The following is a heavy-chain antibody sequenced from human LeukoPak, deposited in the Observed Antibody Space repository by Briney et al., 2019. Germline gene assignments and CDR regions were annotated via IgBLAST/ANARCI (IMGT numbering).Heavy chain of an antibody. CDR1: GFTFSDYY. CDR2: ISSSGSTI. CDR3: AGATPVAGKAFDP. J-gene: IGHJ5*02. D-gene: IGHD6-19*01. Sequence: GGSLRLPCAASGFTFSDYYMSWIRQAPGEGLEWVSYISSSGSTIYYADSVKGRFTISRDNAKNSLYLQMNSLRAEDTAVCYCAGATPVAGKAFDPWGQGTLVTVSS. V-gene: IGHV3-11*04.